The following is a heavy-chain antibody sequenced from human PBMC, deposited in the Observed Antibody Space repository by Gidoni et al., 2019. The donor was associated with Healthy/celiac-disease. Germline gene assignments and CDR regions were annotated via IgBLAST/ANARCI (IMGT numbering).Heavy chain of an antibody. V-gene: IGHV1-2*02. CDR1: GYTFTGYY. CDR2: INTNSGGT. J-gene: IGHJ6*02. Sequence: QVQLVQSGAEVKKPGASVKVSCKASGYTFTGYYMHWVRQAPGQGLEWMGWINTNSGGTNYAQKFQGRVTMARDTSISTAYMELSRLRSDDTAVYYCARDGYYYDSSGYYPDEYYYGMDVWGQGTTVTVSS. D-gene: IGHD3-22*01. CDR3: ARDGYYYDSSGYYPDEYYYGMDV.